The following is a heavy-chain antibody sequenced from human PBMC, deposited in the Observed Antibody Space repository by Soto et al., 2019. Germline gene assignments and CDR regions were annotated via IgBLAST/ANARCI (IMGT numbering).Heavy chain of an antibody. Sequence: QVQLQQWGAGLLNPSETLSLTCAVYGGSFSGYYWSWIRQPPGKGLEWIGEINHSGSTNYNPSLKSRFTISVDTSKNQFSLKLSSVTAADTAVYYCARRYSGYDLDYWGQGTLVTAAS. J-gene: IGHJ4*02. D-gene: IGHD5-12*01. V-gene: IGHV4-34*01. CDR2: INHSGST. CDR1: GGSFSGYY. CDR3: ARRYSGYDLDY.